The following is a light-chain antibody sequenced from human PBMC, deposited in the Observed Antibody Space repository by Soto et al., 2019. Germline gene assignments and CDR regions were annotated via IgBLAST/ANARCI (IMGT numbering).Light chain of an antibody. V-gene: IGKV3-20*01. CDR2: GAS. Sequence: EIVLTQSPGTLSLSPGESATLSCRASQSVSSSSLAWYQQRPGQAPRLLIYGASSRATGIPDRFGGSGSGTDFTLTISRLEPEDFAVYYCQQYADSPRTSGQGTKVEIK. CDR3: QQYADSPRT. J-gene: IGKJ1*01. CDR1: QSVSSSS.